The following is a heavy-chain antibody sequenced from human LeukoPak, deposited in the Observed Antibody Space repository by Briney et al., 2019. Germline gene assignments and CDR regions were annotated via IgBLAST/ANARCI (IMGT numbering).Heavy chain of an antibody. D-gene: IGHD3-22*01. Sequence: PGGSLRLSCAGSGFIFSAHGMAWARQAPGKTLEWVSAISGSGLKRYYAESVKGRFTISRDNFNNTFFLQMNNLTADDMATFYCAKGGNYFDSSDNFNWFDSWGQGTPVTVSS. J-gene: IGHJ5*01. CDR1: GFIFSAHG. CDR3: AKGGNYFDSSDNFNWFDS. CDR2: ISGSGLKR. V-gene: IGHV3-23*01.